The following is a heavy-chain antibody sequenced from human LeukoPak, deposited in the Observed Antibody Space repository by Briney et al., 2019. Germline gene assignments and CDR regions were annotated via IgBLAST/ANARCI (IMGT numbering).Heavy chain of an antibody. CDR3: AKARYDSIWADFDY. D-gene: IGHD3-16*01. Sequence: PGGPLRHSCAASGFTFDDYAMHWVRQAPGKGLECVSRINGDGSTTTYAGSVMGRFTISRDNAKNTLYLQMNSLRAEDTAVYYCAKARYDSIWADFDYWGQGTLVTVSS. CDR2: INGDGSTT. CDR1: GFTFDDYA. V-gene: IGHV3-74*01. J-gene: IGHJ4*01.